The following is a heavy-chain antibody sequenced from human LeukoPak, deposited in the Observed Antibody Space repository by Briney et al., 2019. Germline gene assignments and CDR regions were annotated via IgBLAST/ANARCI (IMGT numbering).Heavy chain of an antibody. Sequence: QPGGSLRLSCAASGFTFSSYEMDWVRQAPGKGLEWVSYISSSGSTIYYADSVKGRFTISRDNAKNSLYLQMNSLRAEDTAVYYCARDLRQWLVNDAFDIWGQGTMVTVSS. CDR1: GFTFSSYE. D-gene: IGHD6-19*01. CDR2: ISSSGSTI. V-gene: IGHV3-48*03. CDR3: ARDLRQWLVNDAFDI. J-gene: IGHJ3*02.